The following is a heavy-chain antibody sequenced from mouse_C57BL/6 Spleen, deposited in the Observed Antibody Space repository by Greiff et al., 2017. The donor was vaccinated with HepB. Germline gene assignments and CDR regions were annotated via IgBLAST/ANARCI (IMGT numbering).Heavy chain of an antibody. CDR3: ARMVTSLFSYAMDY. CDR2: INPNYGTT. CDR1: GYSFTDYN. Sequence: EVQLQQSGPELVKPGASVKISCKASGYSFTDYNMNWVKQSNGKSLEWIGVINPNYGTTSYNQKFKGKATLTVDQSSSTAYMQLNSLTSEYSAVYYCARMVTSLFSYAMDYWGQGTSVTVSS. J-gene: IGHJ4*01. D-gene: IGHD2-2*01. V-gene: IGHV1-39*01.